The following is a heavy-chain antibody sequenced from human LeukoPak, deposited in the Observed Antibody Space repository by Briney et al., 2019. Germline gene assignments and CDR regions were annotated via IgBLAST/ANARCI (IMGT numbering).Heavy chain of an antibody. CDR2: FVPEDGET. D-gene: IGHD3-10*01. CDR3: ATLPRGHLFDS. CDR1: GDTLTELS. J-gene: IGHJ4*02. V-gene: IGHV1-24*01. Sequence: ASVEVSCKLSGDTLTELSMHWVRQSPGKGLEWMGGFVPEDGETIYAQKFQGRVTMTEDTSTDTAYMELNSLRSDDTAVYFCATLPRGHLFDSWGQGTLVTVSS.